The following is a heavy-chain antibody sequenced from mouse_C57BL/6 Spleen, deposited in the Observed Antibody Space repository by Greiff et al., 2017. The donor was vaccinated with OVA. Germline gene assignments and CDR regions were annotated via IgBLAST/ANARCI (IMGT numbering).Heavy chain of an antibody. CDR2: INPYNGDT. J-gene: IGHJ2*01. CDR3: ARASYYGSSYPYYFDY. CDR1: GYSFTGYF. V-gene: IGHV1-20*01. Sequence: EVKLEESGPELVKPGDSVKISCKASGYSFTGYFMNWVMQSHGKSLAWIGRINPYNGDTFYNQKFKGKATLTVDKSSSTAHMELRSLTSEDSAVYYCARASYYGSSYPYYFDYWGQGTTLTVSS. D-gene: IGHD1-1*01.